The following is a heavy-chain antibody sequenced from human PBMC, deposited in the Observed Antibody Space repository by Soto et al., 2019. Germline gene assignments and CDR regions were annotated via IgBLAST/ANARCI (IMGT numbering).Heavy chain of an antibody. J-gene: IGHJ6*02. V-gene: IGHV4-39*01. D-gene: IGHD3-9*01. CDR3: ARRGILTGYSGMDV. CDR2: IYYSGST. CDR1: GGSISSSSYY. Sequence: PSETLSLTCTVSGGSISSSSYYWGWIRQPPGKGLEWIGSIYYSGSTYYNPSLKSRVTISVDTSKNQFSLKLSSVTAADTAVYYCARRGILTGYSGMDVWGQGTTVTVSS.